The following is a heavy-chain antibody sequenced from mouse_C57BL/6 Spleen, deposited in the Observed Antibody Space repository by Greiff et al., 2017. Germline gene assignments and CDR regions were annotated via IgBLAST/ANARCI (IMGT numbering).Heavy chain of an antibody. Sequence: EVMLVESGGDLVKPGGSLKLSCAASGFTFSSYGMSWVRQTPDKRLEWVATISSGGSYTDYPDSVKGRFTISRDNAKNTLYLQMSSLKSEDTAMYYCARHTGTEYAMGYWGQGTSVTVSS. CDR2: ISSGGSYT. CDR3: ARHTGTEYAMGY. J-gene: IGHJ4*01. V-gene: IGHV5-6*01. D-gene: IGHD4-1*01. CDR1: GFTFSSYG.